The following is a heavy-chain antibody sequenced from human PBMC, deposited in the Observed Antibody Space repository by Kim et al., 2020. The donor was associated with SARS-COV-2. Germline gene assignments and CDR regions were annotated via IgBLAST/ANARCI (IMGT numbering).Heavy chain of an antibody. Sequence: GESLKISCKGSGYSFASYWIGWVRQMPGKGLEWMGIIYPGDSDTRYSPSFQGQVTISADKSISTAYLQWSSLKASDTAMYYCARQGGPGGSGTYGMDVWGQGTTVTVSS. CDR2: IYPGDSDT. CDR1: GYSFASYW. J-gene: IGHJ6*02. V-gene: IGHV5-51*01. CDR3: ARQGGPGGSGTYGMDV. D-gene: IGHD3-10*01.